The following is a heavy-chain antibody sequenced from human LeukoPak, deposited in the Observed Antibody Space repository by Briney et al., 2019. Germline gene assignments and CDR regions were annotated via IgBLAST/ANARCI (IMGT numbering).Heavy chain of an antibody. D-gene: IGHD3-10*01. V-gene: IGHV3-23*01. CDR3: AKGSGSGSYTPYYFDY. Sequence: GGSLRLSCAASGFTFSNYAMSWVRQAPGKGLEWVSAISGSGGSTYYADSVKGRFTISRDNSKNTLYLQMNSLRAEDTAVYYCAKGSGSGSYTPYYFDYWGQGTLVTVSS. CDR1: GFTFSNYA. CDR2: ISGSGGST. J-gene: IGHJ4*02.